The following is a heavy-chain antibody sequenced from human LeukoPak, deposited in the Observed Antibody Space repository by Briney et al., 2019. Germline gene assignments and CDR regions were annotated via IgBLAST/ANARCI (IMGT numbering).Heavy chain of an antibody. CDR3: ARRDPHADL. CDR2: ITISGHTK. J-gene: IGHJ5*02. Sequence: GGSLTLFCAASGLDLRTYEMKWPRQATGKGLEGIADITISGHTKHHAPSEKGRHTISRDNARTSLYLQMNSLSGQDPGLYFCARRDPHADLWGKGTLVTVSS. V-gene: IGHV3-48*03. CDR1: GLDLRTYE.